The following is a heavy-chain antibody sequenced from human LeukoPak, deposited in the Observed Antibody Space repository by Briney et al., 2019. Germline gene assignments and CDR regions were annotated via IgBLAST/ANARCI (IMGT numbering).Heavy chain of an antibody. D-gene: IGHD4-11*01. CDR3: ARRDTTVTTVDY. V-gene: IGHV4-39*01. Sequence: SETLSLTCTVSGGSISSSSYYWGWIRQPPGKGLEWIGSIYYSGSTYYNPSLKSRFTISVDTSKNQFSLKLSSVTAADTAVYYCARRDTTVTTVDYWGQGTLVTVSS. J-gene: IGHJ4*02. CDR1: GGSISSSSYY. CDR2: IYYSGST.